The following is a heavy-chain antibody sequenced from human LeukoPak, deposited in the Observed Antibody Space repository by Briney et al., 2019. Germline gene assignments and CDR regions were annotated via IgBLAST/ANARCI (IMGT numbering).Heavy chain of an antibody. J-gene: IGHJ6*02. D-gene: IGHD3-3*01. CDR3: ATSTIFGVDPPYYYYGMDV. CDR1: GYTLTELS. Sequence: ASVKVSCKVSGYTLTELSMHWVRQALGKGLEWMGGFDPEDGETIYAQKFQGRVTMTEDTSTDTAYMELSSLRSEDTAVYYCATSTIFGVDPPYYYYGMDVWGQGTTVTVSS. V-gene: IGHV1-24*01. CDR2: FDPEDGET.